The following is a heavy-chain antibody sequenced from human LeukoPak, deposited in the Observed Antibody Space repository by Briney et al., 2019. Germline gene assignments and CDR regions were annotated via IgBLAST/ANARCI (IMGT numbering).Heavy chain of an antibody. J-gene: IGHJ4*02. CDR3: ARDREYYDSSGYYPNFDY. CDR1: GFTFDDYA. V-gene: IGHV3-9*01. D-gene: IGHD3-22*01. Sequence: GGSLRLSCAASGFTFDDYAMHWVRQAPGKGLEWVSGISWNSGSIGYADSVKGRFTISRDNAKNSLYLQMNSLRAEDTALYYCARDREYYDSSGYYPNFDYWGQGTLVTVSS. CDR2: ISWNSGSI.